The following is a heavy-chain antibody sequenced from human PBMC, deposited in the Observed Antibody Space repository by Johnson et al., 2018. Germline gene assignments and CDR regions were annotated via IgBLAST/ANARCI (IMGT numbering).Heavy chain of an antibody. CDR3: AGGYSRWFSYYYMDV. CDR1: GFTFSSYS. V-gene: IGHV3-30*03. CDR2: XXXXXXXX. D-gene: IGHD6-13*01. J-gene: IGHJ6*03. Sequence: QVLLVQSGGGVVQPGRSXXLSCAASGFTFSSYSMHWVRQAPGKGLEWVAXXXXXXXXXXXXXXVKGRFTISKDNSKTTLYLQMNSLRAEDTAVYYCAGGYSRWFSYYYMDVWGRGTTVTVFS.